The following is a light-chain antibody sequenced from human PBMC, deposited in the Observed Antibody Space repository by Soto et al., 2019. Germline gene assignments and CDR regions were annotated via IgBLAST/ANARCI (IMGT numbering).Light chain of an antibody. J-gene: IGKJ4*01. CDR3: QQSHNLPVT. CDR2: GAS. Sequence: IVMTQSPATLSVSPGERVTFSCRASQGINRKLAWYQHKAGQAPRLLISGASTGATGIPARFSGSGSGTEFTLTINSLQSQDSAVYYRQQSHNLPVTFGCGTK. V-gene: IGKV3-15*01. CDR1: QGINRK.